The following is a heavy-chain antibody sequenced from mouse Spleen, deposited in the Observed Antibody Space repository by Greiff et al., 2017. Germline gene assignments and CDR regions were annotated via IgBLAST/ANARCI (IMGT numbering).Heavy chain of an antibody. J-gene: IGHJ2*01. CDR3: AYYGNLYYFDY. CDR1: GYSITSGYY. Sequence: VQLQQSGPGLVKPSQSLSLTCSVTGYSITSGYYWNWIRQFPGNKLEWMGYISYDGSNNYNPSLKNRISITRDTSKNQFFLKLNSVTTEDTATYYCAYYGNLYYFDYWGQGTTLTVSS. V-gene: IGHV3-6*01. CDR2: ISYDGSN. D-gene: IGHD2-1*01.